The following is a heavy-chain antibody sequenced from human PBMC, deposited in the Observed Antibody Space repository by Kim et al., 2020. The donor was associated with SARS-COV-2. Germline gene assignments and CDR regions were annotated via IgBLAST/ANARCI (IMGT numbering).Heavy chain of an antibody. CDR3: TRGGGGTMVRGISWTIVDY. D-gene: IGHD3-10*01. CDR1: GFTFGDYA. J-gene: IGHJ4*02. V-gene: IGHV3-49*03. Sequence: GGSLRLSCTASGFTFGDYAMSWFRQAPGKGLEWVGFIRSKAYGGTTEYAASVKGRFTISRDDSKSIAYLQMNSLKTEDTAVYYCTRGGGGTMVRGISWTIVDYWGQGTLVTVSS. CDR2: IRSKAYGGTT.